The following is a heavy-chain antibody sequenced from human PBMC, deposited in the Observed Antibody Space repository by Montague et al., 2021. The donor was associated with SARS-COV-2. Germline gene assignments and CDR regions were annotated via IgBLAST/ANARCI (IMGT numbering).Heavy chain of an antibody. CDR1: GDSVSSNIAT. Sequence: CAISGDSVSSNIATWNWIRQSPSRGLEWLGRTYYRSKWYNDYAESMKSRITIDPDTSKHQFSLHLNSVTPEDTAVYYCARIPVGSKYYFDFWGQGTLVTVPS. V-gene: IGHV6-1*01. J-gene: IGHJ4*02. D-gene: IGHD2-2*01. CDR3: ARIPVGSKYYFDF. CDR2: TYYRSKWYN.